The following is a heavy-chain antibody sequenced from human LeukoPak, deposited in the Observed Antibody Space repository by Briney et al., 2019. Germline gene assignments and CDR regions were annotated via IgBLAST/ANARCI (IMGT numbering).Heavy chain of an antibody. Sequence: QSGGSLRLSCAASGFSLSSYWMHWVRQAPGKGLVWVSRISSDGSIINYADSVKGRFTISRDNAKNTLYLQMNSLRVEDTAVYYCARPAVAGLRAGGYDYWGQGTLVTVSS. CDR3: ARPAVAGLRAGGYDY. D-gene: IGHD6-19*01. CDR2: ISSDGSII. CDR1: GFSLSSYW. J-gene: IGHJ4*02. V-gene: IGHV3-74*01.